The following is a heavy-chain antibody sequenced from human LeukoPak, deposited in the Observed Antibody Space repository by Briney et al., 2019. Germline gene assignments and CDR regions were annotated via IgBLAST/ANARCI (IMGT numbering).Heavy chain of an antibody. J-gene: IGHJ3*02. V-gene: IGHV4-4*02. Sequence: PSGTLSLTCAVSGGSISSSNWWSWVRQPPGKGLEWIGEIYHSGSTNYNPSLKSRVTISVDKSKNQFSLKLSSVTAADTAVYYCAREVATPPGYCSGGSCSDAFDIWGQGTMVTVSS. D-gene: IGHD2-15*01. CDR3: AREVATPPGYCSGGSCSDAFDI. CDR1: GGSISSSNW. CDR2: IYHSGST.